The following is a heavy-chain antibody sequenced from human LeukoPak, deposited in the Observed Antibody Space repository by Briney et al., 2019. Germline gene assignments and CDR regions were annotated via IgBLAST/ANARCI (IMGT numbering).Heavy chain of an antibody. J-gene: IGHJ3*02. D-gene: IGHD6-13*01. CDR3: ARFGSSTWYKGAFDI. Sequence: PSETLSLTCGVFGGSFSDYYWNWVRQPPGKGLEXIGXINHSEITKYNPSLKSRVTISVDTSKNQFSLNLTSVTAADTAVYYCARFGSSTWYKGAFDIWGQGTMVTVAS. CDR2: INHSEIT. CDR1: GGSFSDYY. V-gene: IGHV4-34*01.